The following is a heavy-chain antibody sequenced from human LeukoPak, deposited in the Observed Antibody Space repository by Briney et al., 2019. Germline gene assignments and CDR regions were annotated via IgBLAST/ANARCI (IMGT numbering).Heavy chain of an antibody. V-gene: IGHV4-39*01. D-gene: IGHD3-22*01. Sequence: SQTLSLACTLLAGSIRSSNYDCGWLRQPPGKGAQWIGSIYYSGSTYYNPSLKGRGSMSVDASNNQFSLKLTSATATDTAVYYCVRLFYYDSRGPPSWGQGTLVTVSS. CDR1: AGSIRSSNYD. J-gene: IGHJ5*02. CDR2: IYYSGST. CDR3: VRLFYYDSRGPPS.